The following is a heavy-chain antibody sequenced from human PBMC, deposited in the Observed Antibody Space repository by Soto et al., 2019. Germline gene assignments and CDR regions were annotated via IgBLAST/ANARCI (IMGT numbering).Heavy chain of an antibody. Sequence: QITLXXXXPXXVKPTQTLTLTCAFSGLSLTTNGLSVGWVRQPPGKALEWLALIYWDDDKRYSPSLKSRLTITRDTSKNQVVLTMTNMDPVDTATYYCAHSSTDLNHAMDVWGQGTTVSVSS. J-gene: IGHJ6*02. CDR3: AHSSTDLNHAMDV. CDR2: IYWDDDK. CDR1: GLSLTTNGLS. D-gene: IGHD3-3*01. V-gene: IGHV2-5*02.